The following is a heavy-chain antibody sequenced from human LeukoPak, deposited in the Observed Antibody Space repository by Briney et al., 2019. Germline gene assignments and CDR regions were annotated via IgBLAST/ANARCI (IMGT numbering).Heavy chain of an antibody. CDR2: ISYDGSNE. CDR1: GFTFSSYV. J-gene: IGHJ4*02. Sequence: GGSLRLSCAASGFTFSSYVMHWVRQAPGKGLEWVAIISYDGSNEYYADSVKGRFTISRDNSKNTLYLQINSLRAEDTAVYFCAKDRLGGPYFFHYWGQGTLVTVSS. V-gene: IGHV3-30*04. D-gene: IGHD3-16*01. CDR3: AKDRLGGPYFFHY.